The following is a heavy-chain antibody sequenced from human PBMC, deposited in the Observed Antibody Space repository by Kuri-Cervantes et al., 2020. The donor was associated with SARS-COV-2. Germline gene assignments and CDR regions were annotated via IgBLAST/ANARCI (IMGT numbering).Heavy chain of an antibody. D-gene: IGHD3-10*01. CDR1: GFTFSSYS. CDR3: ARDASVRFGEVYFDY. Sequence: GGSLRLSCAASGFTFSSYSMNWVRQAPGKGLEWVAVISYDGSNKYYADSVKGRFTISRDNSKNTLYLQMNSLRAEDTAVYYCARDASVRFGEVYFDYWGQGTLVTVSS. CDR2: ISYDGSNK. V-gene: IGHV3-30*03. J-gene: IGHJ4*02.